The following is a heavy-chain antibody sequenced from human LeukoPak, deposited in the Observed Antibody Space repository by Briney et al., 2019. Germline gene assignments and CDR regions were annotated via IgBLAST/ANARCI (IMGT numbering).Heavy chain of an antibody. V-gene: IGHV1-2*04. CDR3: ARGNDFWSGYPAEFDY. CDR1: GYTFTGYY. CDR2: INPNSGGT. D-gene: IGHD3-3*01. Sequence: ASVKVSCKASGYTFTGYYMHWVRQAPGQGLKWMGWINPNSGGTNYAQKFQGWVTMTRDTSISTAYMELSRLRSDDTAVYYCARGNDFWSGYPAEFDYWGQGTLVTVSS. J-gene: IGHJ4*02.